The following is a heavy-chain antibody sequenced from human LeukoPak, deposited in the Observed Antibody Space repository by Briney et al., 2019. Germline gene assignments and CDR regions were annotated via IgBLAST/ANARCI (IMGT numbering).Heavy chain of an antibody. J-gene: IGHJ4*02. Sequence: GGSLRLSCAASGFTFSSYWMHWVRQAPGKGLVWVSRINSDGSSTSYADSVKGRFTISRDNAKNTLYLQMNSLRAEDTAVYYCARGGYGDFDFDYWGQGTLVTVSS. D-gene: IGHD4-17*01. CDR1: GFTFSSYW. CDR2: INSDGSST. V-gene: IGHV3-74*01. CDR3: ARGGYGDFDFDY.